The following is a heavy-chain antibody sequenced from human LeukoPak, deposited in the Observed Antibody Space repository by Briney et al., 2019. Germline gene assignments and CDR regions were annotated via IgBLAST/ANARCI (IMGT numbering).Heavy chain of an antibody. CDR2: IKEDGNEK. V-gene: IGHV3-7*01. J-gene: IGHJ6*03. CDR1: EFTFRRYW. Sequence: GGSLRLSCAASEFTFRRYWMSWVRQAPGKGLEWVANIKEDGNEKYCVDSVKGRFTISRDNARKSLYLQMNSLRAEDTAVYYCARLGADYYYYYMDVWGKGTTVTVSS. CDR3: ARLGADYYYYYMDV. D-gene: IGHD3-16*01.